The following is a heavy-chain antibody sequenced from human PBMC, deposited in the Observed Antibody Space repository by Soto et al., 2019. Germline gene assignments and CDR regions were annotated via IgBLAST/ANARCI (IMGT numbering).Heavy chain of an antibody. J-gene: IGHJ6*02. Sequence: QVQLVQSGAEVRKAGSSVKVSCKSSGGSFSDFAISWVRQAPGKGLEWMGGIIPVSGTPNYAQRFQGRVLITADESTNTAYMDLPSLRYEDTAVYYCAITPGGSHHALYLMDVSGQGTTVSVSS. CDR1: GGSFSDFA. D-gene: IGHD3-10*01. V-gene: IGHV1-69*01. CDR3: AITPGGSHHALYLMDV. CDR2: IIPVSGTP.